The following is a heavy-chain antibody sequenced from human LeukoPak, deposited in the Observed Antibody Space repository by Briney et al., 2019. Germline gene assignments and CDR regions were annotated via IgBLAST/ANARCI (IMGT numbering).Heavy chain of an antibody. V-gene: IGHV4-61*01. D-gene: IGHD3-3*01. J-gene: IGHJ6*02. CDR3: ARFNVKYDSWSGYSAYGMDV. CDR1: GGSISSSSYY. Sequence: SETLSLTCTVSGGSISSSSYYWSWIRQPPGKGLEWIGYIYYSGSTNYNPSLKSRVTISVDTSKNQFSLKLSSVTAADTAVYYCARFNVKYDSWSGYSAYGMDVWGQGTTVTVSS. CDR2: IYYSGST.